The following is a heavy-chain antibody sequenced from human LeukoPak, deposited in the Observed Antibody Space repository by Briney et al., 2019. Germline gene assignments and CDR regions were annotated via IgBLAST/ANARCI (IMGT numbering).Heavy chain of an antibody. CDR1: GGSISSSNW. CDR3: ARGGLGAFDI. CDR2: IYYSGST. J-gene: IGHJ3*02. D-gene: IGHD3-16*01. V-gene: IGHV4-4*02. Sequence: PSETLSLTCAVSGGSISSSNWWSWIRQPPGKGLEWIGTIYYSGSTYYNPSLKSRVTISVDTSKNQFSLKLSSVTAADTAVYYCARGGLGAFDIWGQGTMVTVSS.